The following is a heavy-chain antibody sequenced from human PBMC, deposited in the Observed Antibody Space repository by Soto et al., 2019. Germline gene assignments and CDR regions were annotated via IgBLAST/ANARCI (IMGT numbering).Heavy chain of an antibody. D-gene: IGHD4-17*01. CDR2: IYSGGST. CDR3: ARDWDYDRHPYGMDV. V-gene: IGHV3-53*01. CDR1: GFTVSSNY. J-gene: IGHJ6*02. Sequence: GGSLRLSCAASGFTVSSNYMSWVRQAPGKGLEWVSVIYSGGSTYYADSVKGRFTISRDNSKNRLYLQMNSLRAEDTAVYYCARDWDYDRHPYGMDVWGQGTTVTVSS.